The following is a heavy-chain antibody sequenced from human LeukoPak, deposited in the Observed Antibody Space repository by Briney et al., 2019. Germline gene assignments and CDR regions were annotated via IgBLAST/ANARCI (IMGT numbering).Heavy chain of an antibody. CDR2: IYYGGST. CDR1: GGSISSYY. D-gene: IGHD3-22*01. J-gene: IGHJ4*02. Sequence: PSETLSLTCTVSGGSISSYYWSWIRQPPGKGLEWIGYIYYGGSTNYNPSLKSRVTISVDTSKNQFSLKLSSVTAADTAVYYCARGRRAYYYDSSGYYYFDYWGQGTLVTVSS. V-gene: IGHV4-59*01. CDR3: ARGRRAYYYDSSGYYYFDY.